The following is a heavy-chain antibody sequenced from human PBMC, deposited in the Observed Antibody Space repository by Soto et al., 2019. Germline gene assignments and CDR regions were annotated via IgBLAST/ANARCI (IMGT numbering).Heavy chain of an antibody. CDR2: ISGSGCST. D-gene: IGHD7-27*01. CDR1: GFTFSSYA. J-gene: IGHJ4*02. CDR3: ANTSPRQLGDSYGDFDY. V-gene: IGHV3-23*01. Sequence: GGSLRLSCAATGFTFSSYAMSWVRQAPGKGLEWVSAISGSGCSTYYADSMKGRFTISRDNSKNTLYLQMNSLRAEDTAVYYGANTSPRQLGDSYGDFDYWGQGTMVTVSS.